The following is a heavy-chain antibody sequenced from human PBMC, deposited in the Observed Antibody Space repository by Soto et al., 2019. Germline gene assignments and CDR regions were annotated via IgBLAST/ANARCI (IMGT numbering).Heavy chain of an antibody. Sequence: EVQLVESGGGLVQPGRSLRLSCAASGFTFDDYAMHWVRQAPGKGLEWVSGISWNSGSICYADSVKGRFTISRDNAKNSLYLQMNSLRAEDTALYYCAKDGPRMLPDYDFWSGDAFDIWGQGTMVTVSS. D-gene: IGHD3-3*01. CDR1: GFTFDDYA. J-gene: IGHJ3*02. CDR3: AKDGPRMLPDYDFWSGDAFDI. V-gene: IGHV3-9*01. CDR2: ISWNSGSI.